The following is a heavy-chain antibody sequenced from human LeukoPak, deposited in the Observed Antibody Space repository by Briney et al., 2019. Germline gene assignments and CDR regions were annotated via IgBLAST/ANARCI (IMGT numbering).Heavy chain of an antibody. CDR2: ISANSGTP. D-gene: IGHD4-11*01. CDR3: AKDQGFYSNYGADY. Sequence: GGSLRLSCAASGFTFSDSGMNWVRQAPGKGLEWVSGISANSGTPSYADSAKGRFAVSRDNSKNTLFLQMSILRAEDTAVYYCAKDQGFYSNYGADYWGQGTLVTVSS. CDR1: GFTFSDSG. V-gene: IGHV3-23*01. J-gene: IGHJ4*02.